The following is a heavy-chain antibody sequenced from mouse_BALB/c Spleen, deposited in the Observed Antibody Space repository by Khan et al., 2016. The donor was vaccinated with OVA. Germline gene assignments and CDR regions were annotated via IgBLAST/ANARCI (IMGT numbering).Heavy chain of an antibody. Sequence: QVQPKQSGPGLVAPSQSLSITCTVSGFSLTGYGVNWVRQPPGKGLEWLGMIWGDGSTDYNSALKSRLSISKDNSKSQVFLKMNSLQTDDTARYYCASAYYYGRALDYWGQGTSVTVSS. V-gene: IGHV2-6-7*01. CDR1: GFSLTGYG. CDR2: IWGDGST. J-gene: IGHJ4*01. CDR3: ASAYYYGRALDY. D-gene: IGHD1-1*01.